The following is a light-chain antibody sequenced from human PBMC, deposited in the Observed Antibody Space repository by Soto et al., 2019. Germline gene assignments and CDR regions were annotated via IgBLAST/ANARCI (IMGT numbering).Light chain of an antibody. CDR1: SGSVSTNYF. Sequence: QAVVTQEPSFSVSPGGTVTLTCGLNSGSVSTNYFPSWFQQTPGQAPRTLIYSTNTRSSGVPDRFSGSIFGNTAALTITGAQADDESDYYCVLYMGSGIWVFGGGTKLTVL. CDR3: VLYMGSGIWV. V-gene: IGLV8-61*01. J-gene: IGLJ3*02. CDR2: STN.